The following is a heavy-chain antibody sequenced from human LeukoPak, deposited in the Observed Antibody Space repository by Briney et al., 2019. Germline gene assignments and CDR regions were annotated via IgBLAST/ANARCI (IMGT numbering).Heavy chain of an antibody. V-gene: IGHV3-48*03. CDR2: ISSSGSTI. D-gene: IGHD6-19*01. CDR3: ARGDHIAVAGMGDH. CDR1: GFTFSSYE. J-gene: IGHJ4*02. Sequence: GGSLRLSCAASGFTFSSYEMNWVRQAPGKGLEWVSYISSSGSTIYYADSVKGRFTISRDNAKNSLYLQMNSLRAEDTAVYYCARGDHIAVAGMGDHWGQGTLVTVSS.